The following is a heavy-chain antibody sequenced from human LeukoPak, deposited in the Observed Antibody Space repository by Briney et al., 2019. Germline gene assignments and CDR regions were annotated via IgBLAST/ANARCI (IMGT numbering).Heavy chain of an antibody. V-gene: IGHV1-2*02. D-gene: IGHD5-18*01. Sequence: ASVKVSCKASGYTFTCYYMHWVRQAPGQGLELMGLINPNSGDTHYAQKFQGRVTMTRYTSISTAYMELSRLRSDDTAVYYCARDQGRGYSYGLYYFDSWGQGTLVTVSS. J-gene: IGHJ4*02. CDR2: INPNSGDT. CDR3: ARDQGRGYSYGLYYFDS. CDR1: GYTFTCYY.